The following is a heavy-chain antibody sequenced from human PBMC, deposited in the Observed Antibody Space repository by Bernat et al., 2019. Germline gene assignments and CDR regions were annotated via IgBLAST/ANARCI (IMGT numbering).Heavy chain of an antibody. D-gene: IGHD6-19*01. CDR3: ARDLSWPVAVAGTSYFQH. CDR1: GFTFTSSA. CDR2: IVVGSGNT. V-gene: IGHV1-58*02. J-gene: IGHJ1*01. Sequence: QMQLVQSGPEVKKPGTSVKVSCKASGFTFTSSAMQWVRQARGQRLEWIGWIVVGSGNTNYAQKFQGRVTMTTDTSTSTAYMELRSLRSDDTAVYYCARDLSWPVAVAGTSYFQHWGQGTLVTVSS.